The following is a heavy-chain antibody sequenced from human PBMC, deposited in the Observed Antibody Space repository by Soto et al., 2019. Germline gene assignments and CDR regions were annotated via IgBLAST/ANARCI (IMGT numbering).Heavy chain of an antibody. CDR2: ISLYSDGT. CDR3: ATVVQGAEAWFGP. J-gene: IGHJ5*02. CDR1: GYTFSNYG. Sequence: ASVKVSCKTSGYTFSNYGITWVRQAPGQPLEWLGWISLYSDGTNYAQKFQGRVSMTTDTSTTTAYMELRSLRSDDTAVYYCATVVQGAEAWFGPCGRRTLVTASS. V-gene: IGHV1-18*01. D-gene: IGHD2-2*01.